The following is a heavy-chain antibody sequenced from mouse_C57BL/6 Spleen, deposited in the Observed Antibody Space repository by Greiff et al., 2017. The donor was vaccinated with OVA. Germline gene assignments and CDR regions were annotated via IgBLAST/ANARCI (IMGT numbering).Heavy chain of an antibody. V-gene: IGHV14-4*01. CDR1: GFNIKDDY. D-gene: IGHD2-1*01. J-gene: IGHJ2*01. Sequence: VQLKESGAELVRPGASVKLSCTASGFNIKDDYMHWVKQRPEQGLEWIGWIDPENGDTEYASKFQGKATITADTSSNTAYLQLSSLTSEDTAVYYCTTWGGNSRDFCYWGQVTTLTVSS. CDR2: IDPENGDT. CDR3: TTWGGNSRDFCY.